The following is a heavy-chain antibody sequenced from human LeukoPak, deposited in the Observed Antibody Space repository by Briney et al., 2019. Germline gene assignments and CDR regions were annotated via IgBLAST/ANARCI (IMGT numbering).Heavy chain of an antibody. Sequence: SETLSLTCTVSGGSISSYYWSWIRQPAGKGLEWIGRIYTSGSTNYNPSLKSRVTMSIDTSKNQFSLKLSSVTAADTAVYYCARSPGGLTGTTYPSYYYYMDVWGKGTTVTVSS. D-gene: IGHD1-7*01. CDR2: IYTSGST. CDR1: GGSISSYY. CDR3: ARSPGGLTGTTYPSYYYYMDV. J-gene: IGHJ6*03. V-gene: IGHV4-4*07.